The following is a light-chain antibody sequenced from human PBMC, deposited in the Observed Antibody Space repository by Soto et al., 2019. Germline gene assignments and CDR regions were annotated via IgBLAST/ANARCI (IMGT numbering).Light chain of an antibody. V-gene: IGKV1-27*01. CDR1: QGISNY. J-gene: IGKJ1*01. CDR2: ATF. Sequence: DIQMTQSPSSLSASLGDRVTITCRASQGISNYLAWYQQKPGKVPKLLIYATFTLQAGVPSRFSGSGSETDFTLTISSLQPEDVATYYCQAYDSALTWTFGQGTKVEIQ. CDR3: QAYDSALTWT.